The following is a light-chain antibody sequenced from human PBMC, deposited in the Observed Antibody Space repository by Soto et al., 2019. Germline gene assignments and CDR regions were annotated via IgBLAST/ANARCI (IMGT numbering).Light chain of an antibody. Sequence: EIVMTQSPATLAVSPGERATLSCRASQSVGSHFDWYQQKPGQAPRILIYAASNSATGIPARFSGSGSGTEFTLTISSLQPEDFAIYYCLQYDAWPYAFGQGTKLEIK. CDR1: QSVGSH. CDR2: AAS. CDR3: LQYDAWPYA. V-gene: IGKV3-15*01. J-gene: IGKJ2*01.